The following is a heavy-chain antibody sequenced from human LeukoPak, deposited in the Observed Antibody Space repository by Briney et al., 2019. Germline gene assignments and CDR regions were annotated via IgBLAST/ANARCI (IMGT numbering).Heavy chain of an antibody. D-gene: IGHD3-22*01. CDR3: AREVATSYYDTGAYYRQTEAFDF. V-gene: IGHV4-61*01. CDR2: IDYRGGT. J-gene: IGHJ3*01. CDR1: GASVYSDSSY. Sequence: SETLSLTCSVSGASVYSDSSYWTWIRQAPGKGLEWIGYIDYRGGTKYNASLKGRVTISLETSKNQFSLTLNSVIAADTAGYYCAREVATSYYDTGAYYRQTEAFDFWGQGKMVTVSS.